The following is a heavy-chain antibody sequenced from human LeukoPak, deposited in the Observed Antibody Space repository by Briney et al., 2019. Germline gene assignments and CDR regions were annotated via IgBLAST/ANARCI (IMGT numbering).Heavy chain of an antibody. Sequence: GGSLRLACEASGFSFSFYKMNWVRQAPGKALEWVSSVSSSSSYIYHADSVKGRFSISRDNARDALYLQMNNLRVDDTAIYYCAREKIGVAGLDYWGQGTLVTVSS. CDR3: AREKIGVAGLDY. D-gene: IGHD6-19*01. CDR2: VSSSSSYI. CDR1: GFSFSFYK. V-gene: IGHV3-21*01. J-gene: IGHJ4*02.